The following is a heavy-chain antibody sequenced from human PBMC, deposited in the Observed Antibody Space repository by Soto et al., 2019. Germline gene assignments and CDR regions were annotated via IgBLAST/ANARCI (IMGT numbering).Heavy chain of an antibody. CDR2: IYYNGHA. D-gene: IGHD6-19*01. CDR3: AAAVVRGWFDP. V-gene: IGHV4-39*01. CDR1: GDSISSSSYY. J-gene: IGHJ5*02. Sequence: SETLSRTCTVSGDSISSSSYYWGWIRQPPGKGLEWIANIYYNGHAYYNPSLRSRVTLSADTSKNQFSLKLSSVTAPDTAVYFCAAAVVRGWFDPWGQGTLVTVSS.